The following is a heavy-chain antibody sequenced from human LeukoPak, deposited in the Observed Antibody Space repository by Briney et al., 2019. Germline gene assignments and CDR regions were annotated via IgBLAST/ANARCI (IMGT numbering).Heavy chain of an antibody. CDR2: IYYNRSP. D-gene: IGHD3-10*01. CDR1: GGSLSSYY. Sequence: SETLSLTCTVSGGSLSSYYGSWIRQPPGKGLEWIGYIYYNRSPNYNPSLKSRVTISIDTSKNQFSLKLSSVIAADTAVYYCTRGEYSFGLTFDPWGQGTLVTVSS. CDR3: TRGEYSFGLTFDP. V-gene: IGHV4-59*01. J-gene: IGHJ5*02.